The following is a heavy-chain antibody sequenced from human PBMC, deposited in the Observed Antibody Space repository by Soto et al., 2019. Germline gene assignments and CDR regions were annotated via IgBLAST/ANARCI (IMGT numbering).Heavy chain of an antibody. J-gene: IGHJ4*02. Sequence: PGGSLGLCCAASGFTLSDYAMSWVRQAPGKGLEWVSAIGGSGGGTYYADSVKGRVTISRDNSKNTLYLQMDSLKTEDTALYYCEQYPNMWELLFYFQYWGSVTLAHVSS. CDR3: EQYPNMWELLFYFQY. D-gene: IGHD1-26*01. CDR1: GFTLSDYA. V-gene: IGHV3-23*01. CDR2: IGGSGGGT.